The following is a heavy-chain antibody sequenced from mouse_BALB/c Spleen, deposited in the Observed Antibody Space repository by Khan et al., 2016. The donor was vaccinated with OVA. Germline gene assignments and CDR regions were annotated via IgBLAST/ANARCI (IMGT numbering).Heavy chain of an antibody. D-gene: IGHD1-1*01. CDR3: AKELRRGGFAY. V-gene: IGHV2-6-7*01. CDR2: IWSDGST. Sequence: QVQLKQSGPGLVAPSQSLSITCTVSGFSLTGYGVNWVRQPPGKGLEWLGMIWSDGSTDYNSALKSRLSISKDNSKSQVFLKMYSLQTDDTARYYGAKELRRGGFAYWGQGTLVTVAA. CDR1: GFSLTGYG. J-gene: IGHJ3*01.